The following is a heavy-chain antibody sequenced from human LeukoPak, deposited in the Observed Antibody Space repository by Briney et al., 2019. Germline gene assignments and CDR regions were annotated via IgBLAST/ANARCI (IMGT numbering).Heavy chain of an antibody. Sequence: PGGSLRLSCAASGFSFRGHAMIWVRRAPGKGLEYISGISGGGDNTYYAESVKGRFTISRDNYKSTVYLQLNSLTAEDTALYYCARAFIPAVRRGYYLDYWGQGTLVTVSS. CDR3: ARAFIPAVRRGYYLDY. CDR2: ISGGGDNT. CDR1: GFSFRGHA. J-gene: IGHJ4*02. V-gene: IGHV3-23*01. D-gene: IGHD6-25*01.